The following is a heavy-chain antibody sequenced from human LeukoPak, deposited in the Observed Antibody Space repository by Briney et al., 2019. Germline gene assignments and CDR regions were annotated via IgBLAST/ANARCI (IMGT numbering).Heavy chain of an antibody. CDR1: GYTFTGYY. CDR3: ARPGVGATGDDAFDI. CDR2: INPNSGGT. V-gene: IGHV1-2*02. D-gene: IGHD1-26*01. J-gene: IGHJ3*02. Sequence: GASVKVSCKASGYTFTGYYMHWVRQAPGQGLEWMGWINPNSGGTNYAQKFQGRVTMTRDTSISTAYMELRRLRSDDTALYYCARPGVGATGDDAFDIWGQGTMVTVSS.